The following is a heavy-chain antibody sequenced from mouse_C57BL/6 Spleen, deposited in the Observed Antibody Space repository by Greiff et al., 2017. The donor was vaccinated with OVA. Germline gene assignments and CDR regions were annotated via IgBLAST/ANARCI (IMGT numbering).Heavy chain of an antibody. Sequence: EVQLQQSGPELVKPGASVKMSCKASGYTFTDYNMHWVKQSHGKSLEWIGYINPNNGGTSYNQKFKGKATLTVNKSSSTAYMELRSLTSEDSAVYYCARTGLITTVVVDYWGQGTTLTVSS. V-gene: IGHV1-22*01. CDR3: ARTGLITTVVVDY. D-gene: IGHD1-1*01. CDR2: INPNNGGT. J-gene: IGHJ2*01. CDR1: GYTFTDYN.